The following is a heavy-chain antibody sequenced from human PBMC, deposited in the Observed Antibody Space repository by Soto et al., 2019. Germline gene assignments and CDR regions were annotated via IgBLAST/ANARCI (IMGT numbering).Heavy chain of an antibody. V-gene: IGHV3-23*01. CDR3: AKVTRPTHYYGTGSYNVDAFDI. D-gene: IGHD3-10*01. CDR2: ISGSGGST. Sequence: PGGSLRLSCAASGFTFSSYAMSWVRQAPGKGLEWVSAISGSGGSTYYADSVKGRFTISRDNSKNTLYLQMNGLRAEDTAVYYCAKVTRPTHYYGTGSYNVDAFDIWGQGTMVTVSS. J-gene: IGHJ3*02. CDR1: GFTFSSYA.